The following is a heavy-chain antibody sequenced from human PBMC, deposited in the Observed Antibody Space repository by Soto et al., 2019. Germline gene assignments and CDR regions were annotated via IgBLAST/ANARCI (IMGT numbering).Heavy chain of an antibody. V-gene: IGHV3-23*01. CDR3: AKRLHGDYVHCFDS. J-gene: IGHJ4*02. D-gene: IGHD4-17*01. Sequence: GGSLRLSCAASGFSFSNYALAWVRQAPGKGLDWVSFISESGDGTYYADSVRGRFTISRDNSKNTLYLQMNRLRAEDTAIYYCAKRLHGDYVHCFDSWGQGTLVTVSS. CDR1: GFSFSNYA. CDR2: ISESGDGT.